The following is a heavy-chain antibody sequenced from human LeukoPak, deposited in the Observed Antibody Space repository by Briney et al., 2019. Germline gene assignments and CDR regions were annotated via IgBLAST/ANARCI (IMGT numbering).Heavy chain of an antibody. J-gene: IGHJ3*02. D-gene: IGHD2-21*01. CDR1: GFTFDDYA. V-gene: IGHV3-20*04. CDR3: ARDAHFGGVFDI. Sequence: GGSLRLSCAASGFTFDDYAMSWVRQAPGKGLEWVSGINWNGGSSGYVDSVKRRFTISRDNAKNSLYLQMNSLRGEDTALYYCARDAHFGGVFDIWGQGTMVTVSS. CDR2: INWNGGSS.